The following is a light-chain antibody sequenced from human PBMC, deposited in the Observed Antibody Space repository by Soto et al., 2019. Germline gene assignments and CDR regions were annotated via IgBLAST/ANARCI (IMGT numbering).Light chain of an antibody. V-gene: IGKV1-5*03. CDR2: KAS. CDR3: QQYNSQRT. J-gene: IGKJ1*01. CDR1: QYISSW. Sequence: DIQMTQSPSTLSSSVGDRVTITCRASQYISSWLAWYQQKPGKAPKLLIYKASSLESGVPSRFSGRGSGTESTLTISSLQPDVFASYYCQQYNSQRTFGQGTKVEIK.